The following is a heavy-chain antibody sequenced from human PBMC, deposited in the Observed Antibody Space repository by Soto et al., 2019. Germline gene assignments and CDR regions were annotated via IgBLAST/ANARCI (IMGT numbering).Heavy chain of an antibody. V-gene: IGHV1-24*01. D-gene: IGHD4-17*01. CDR3: TTYHGDYNFDH. CDR2: FDPEEDET. J-gene: IGHJ5*02. Sequence: QVQLVQSGAEVKKPGASVKVSCKVSGYTLNEVAMHWVRQAPGKGLEWLGGFDPEEDETIYAQHFQGRVTMTEDTSTDTVYMELSSLRSEDTALYFCTTYHGDYNFDHWGQGTLVTVSS. CDR1: GYTLNEVA.